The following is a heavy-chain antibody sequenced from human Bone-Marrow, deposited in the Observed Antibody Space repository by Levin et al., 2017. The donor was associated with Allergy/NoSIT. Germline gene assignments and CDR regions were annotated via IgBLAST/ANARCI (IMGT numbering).Heavy chain of an antibody. D-gene: IGHD6-19*01. CDR2: LYYSGST. J-gene: IGHJ3*02. V-gene: IGHV4-39*01. CDR1: GGSINSISHY. CDR3: ARLGVGSISGWWAFDI. Sequence: SETLSLTCTVSGGSINSISHYWGWIRQPPGKGLEWIGSLYYSGSTYYSPSLKSRVIISVDTSKNQFSLKLKSVTAADTAVYYCARLGVGSISGWWAFDIWGQGTMVTVSP.